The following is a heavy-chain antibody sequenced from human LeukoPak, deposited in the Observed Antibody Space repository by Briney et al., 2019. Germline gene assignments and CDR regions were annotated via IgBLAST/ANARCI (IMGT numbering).Heavy chain of an antibody. Sequence: PGGSLRLSCAASGFTFSSYAISWVRQAPGKGLEWVSAISGSGGSTYYADAVKGRFTNPRDNSKHTLSLQMNSLRAEDTAVYYCAKYSVQLWDNFDYWGQGTLVTVSS. CDR1: GFTFSSYA. D-gene: IGHD5-18*01. V-gene: IGHV3-23*01. CDR2: ISGSGGST. J-gene: IGHJ4*02. CDR3: AKYSVQLWDNFDY.